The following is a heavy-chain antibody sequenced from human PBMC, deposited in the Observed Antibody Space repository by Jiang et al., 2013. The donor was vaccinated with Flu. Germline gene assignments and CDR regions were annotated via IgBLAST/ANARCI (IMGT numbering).Heavy chain of an antibody. V-gene: IGHV3-11*01. CDR2: LVVVVVT. CDR3: VRVGNWNNIGWFDP. J-gene: IGHJ5*02. CDR1: GFSFSDYY. Sequence: SLRLSCAASGFSFSDYYMNWIRQAPGRGWSGFHTLVVVVVTYNTQTLXRADSPSPGDNAKNSLYLQMSSLRAEDTAVYYCVRVGNWNNIGWFDPWGQGTLVTVSS. D-gene: IGHD1/OR15-1a*01.